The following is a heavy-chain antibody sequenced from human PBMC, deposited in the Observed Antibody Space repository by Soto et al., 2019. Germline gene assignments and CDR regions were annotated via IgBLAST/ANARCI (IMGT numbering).Heavy chain of an antibody. Sequence: SLTCTVSGGSISSYYWSWIRQPPGKGLEWIGYIYYSGSTNYNPSLKSRVTISVDTSKNQFSLKLSSVTAADTAVYYCARGCCSGGSCYYNWFDPWGQGTLVTVSS. CDR2: IYYSGST. J-gene: IGHJ5*02. CDR1: GGSISSYY. D-gene: IGHD2-15*01. V-gene: IGHV4-59*01. CDR3: ARGCCSGGSCYYNWFDP.